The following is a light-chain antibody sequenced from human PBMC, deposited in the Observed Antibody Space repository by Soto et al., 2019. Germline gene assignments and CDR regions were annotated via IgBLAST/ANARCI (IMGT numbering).Light chain of an antibody. Sequence: QSVLTQPASVSGSPGQSVTISCTGTNNDVGGYNYVSWYQQHPGKAPKLVIYEVSHRPSGISGRFSGSKSGNTASLTISGLQVDDEADYFCSSYTTSSPYVFGAGTKLTVL. CDR3: SSYTTSSPYV. CDR1: NNDVGGYNY. J-gene: IGLJ1*01. V-gene: IGLV2-14*01. CDR2: EVS.